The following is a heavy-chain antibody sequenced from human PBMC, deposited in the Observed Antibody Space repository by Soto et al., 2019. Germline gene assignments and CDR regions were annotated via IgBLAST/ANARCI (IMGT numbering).Heavy chain of an antibody. CDR2: IYYSGST. Sequence: PSETLSLTCSVSGGSINSDGYYWSWIRQAPGEGLEWIGYIYYSGSTSYNPALKSRLTISINTSKNQFSLKLTSVSAADTAVYYCARDRSNSPDFFDFWGQGTLVTVSS. CDR1: GGSINSDGYY. D-gene: IGHD6-6*01. J-gene: IGHJ4*01. CDR3: ARDRSNSPDFFDF. V-gene: IGHV4-30-4*01.